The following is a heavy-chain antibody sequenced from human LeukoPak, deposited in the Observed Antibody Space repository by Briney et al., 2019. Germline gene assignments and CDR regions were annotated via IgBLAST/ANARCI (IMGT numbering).Heavy chain of an antibody. J-gene: IGHJ4*02. V-gene: IGHV3-30-3*01. CDR1: GFTFSSYA. Sequence: PGRSLRLSSAASGFTFSSYAMHWVRQAPGKGLEWVAVISYDGSNKYYADSVKGRFTISRDNSKNTLYLQMNSLRAEDTAVYYCAKDQTGTTPSGFDYWGQGTLVTVSS. CDR3: AKDQTGTTPSGFDY. D-gene: IGHD1-14*01. CDR2: ISYDGSNK.